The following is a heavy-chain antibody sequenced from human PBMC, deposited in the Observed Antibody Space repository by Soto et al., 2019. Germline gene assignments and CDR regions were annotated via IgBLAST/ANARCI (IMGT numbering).Heavy chain of an antibody. CDR1: GGSISSGGYY. CDR2: IYYSGST. V-gene: IGHV4-31*03. CDR3: ARGVPSMITWGLGVFDY. D-gene: IGHD3-16*01. Sequence: QVQLQESGPGLVKPSQTLSLTCTVSGGSISSGGYYWSWIRQHPGKGLEWIGYIYYSGSTYYNPSLKSRVTISVGTSKNQFSLKLSSVTAADTAVYYCARGVPSMITWGLGVFDYWGQGTLVTVSS. J-gene: IGHJ4*02.